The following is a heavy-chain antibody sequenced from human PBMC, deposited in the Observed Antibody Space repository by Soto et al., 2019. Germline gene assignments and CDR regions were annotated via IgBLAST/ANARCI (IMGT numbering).Heavy chain of an antibody. Sequence: ASVKVSCKASGYTFTSYGISWVRQAPGQGLEWMGWISAYNGNTNYAQKLQGRVTMTTDTSTSTAYMELRSLRSDDTAVYYCARKRDWNHSYYYYGMDVWGQGTTVTVSS. CDR3: ARKRDWNHSYYYYGMDV. CDR1: GYTFTSYG. V-gene: IGHV1-18*01. D-gene: IGHD1-1*01. CDR2: ISAYNGNT. J-gene: IGHJ6*02.